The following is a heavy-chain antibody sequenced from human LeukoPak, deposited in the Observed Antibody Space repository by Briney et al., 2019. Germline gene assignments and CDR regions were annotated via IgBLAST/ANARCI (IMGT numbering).Heavy chain of an antibody. CDR3: ARGVGLPGSDAFDI. D-gene: IGHD3-10*01. V-gene: IGHV1-18*01. J-gene: IGHJ3*02. CDR1: GYTFTSYG. Sequence: ASVKVSCKASGYTFTSYGISWVRQAPGQGLEWMGWISAYNGNTNYAQKLQGRVTMTTDTFTSTAYMELRSLRSDDTAVYYCARGVGLPGSDAFDIWGQGTMVTVSS. CDR2: ISAYNGNT.